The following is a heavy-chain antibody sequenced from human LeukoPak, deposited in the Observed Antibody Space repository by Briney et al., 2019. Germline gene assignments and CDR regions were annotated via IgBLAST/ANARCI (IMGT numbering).Heavy chain of an antibody. D-gene: IGHD3-22*01. J-gene: IGHJ4*02. Sequence: ASVKVSCKASGYTFTGYYMHWVRQAPGQGLEWMGWINPNSGGTNYAQKFQGRVTMTRDTSISTAYMELSRLRSDDTAVCYCAPSPPLYDSSGYYLDYWGQGTLVTVSS. CDR3: APSPPLYDSSGYYLDY. CDR1: GYTFTGYY. V-gene: IGHV1-2*02. CDR2: INPNSGGT.